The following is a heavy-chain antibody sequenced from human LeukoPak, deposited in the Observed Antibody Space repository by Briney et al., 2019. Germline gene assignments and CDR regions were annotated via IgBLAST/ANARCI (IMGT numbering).Heavy chain of an antibody. J-gene: IGHJ4*02. V-gene: IGHV1-69*01. Sequence: ASVTISFKPSGGTFSNYAVAWVRQAPGQGLEWMGHIIPIFGTTSYAPKFQGRVTLTADEVTTTAYMELRSLTSEDTAVYYCTRDPPVASAPGYFDSWGQGSLVTVSS. CDR3: TRDPPVASAPGYFDS. D-gene: IGHD2-15*01. CDR1: GGTFSNYA. CDR2: IIPIFGTT.